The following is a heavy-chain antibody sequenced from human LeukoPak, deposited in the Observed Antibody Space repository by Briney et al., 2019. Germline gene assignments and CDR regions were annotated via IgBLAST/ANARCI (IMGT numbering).Heavy chain of an antibody. V-gene: IGHV4-34*01. CDR3: ARDQQLWFSYYYYYYMDV. CDR2: INHSGST. D-gene: IGHD5-18*01. J-gene: IGHJ6*03. CDR1: GGSFSGYY. Sequence: PSETLSLTCAVYGGSFSGYYWSWIRQPPGKGLEWIGEINHSGSTNYNPSLKSRVTISVDTSKDQFSLKLSSVTAADTAVYYCARDQQLWFSYYYYYYMDVWGKGTTVTVSS.